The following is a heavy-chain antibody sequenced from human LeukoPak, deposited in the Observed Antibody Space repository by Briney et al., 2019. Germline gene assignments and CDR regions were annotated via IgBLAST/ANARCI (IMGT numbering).Heavy chain of an antibody. J-gene: IGHJ4*02. CDR1: GYTFTSYG. Sequence: SVKVSCKASGYTFTSYGISWVRQAPGQGLEWMGWISAYNGNTNYAQKFQGRVTITADESTSTAYMELSSLRSEDTAVYYCARVGSYGSYWGQGTLVTVSS. V-gene: IGHV1-18*01. CDR2: ISAYNGNT. CDR3: ARVGSYGSY. D-gene: IGHD5-18*01.